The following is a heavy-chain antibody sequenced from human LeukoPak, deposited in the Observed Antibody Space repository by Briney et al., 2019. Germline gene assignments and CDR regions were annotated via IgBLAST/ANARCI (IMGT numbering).Heavy chain of an antibody. Sequence: PGGSLRLSCAASGFTFSSYAMHWVRQAPGKGLGWVAVISYDGSNKYYADSVKGRFTISRDNSKNTLYLQMNSLRAEDTAVYYCAREGSSLVRWFDPWGREPWTPSPQ. CDR1: GFTFSSYA. V-gene: IGHV3-30-3*01. CDR3: AREGSSLVRWFDP. CDR2: ISYDGSNK. J-gene: IGHJ5*02. D-gene: IGHD2-2*01.